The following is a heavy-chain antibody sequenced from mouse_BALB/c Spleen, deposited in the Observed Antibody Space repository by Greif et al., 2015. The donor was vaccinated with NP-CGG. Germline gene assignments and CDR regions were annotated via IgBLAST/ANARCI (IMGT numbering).Heavy chain of an antibody. CDR3: ARSITTRFAY. CDR1: GYSFTSYY. J-gene: IGHJ3*01. D-gene: IGHD2-4*01. Sequence: QVQLQQSGPELVKPGASVKISCKASGYSFTSYYIHWVKQRPGQGLEWIGWIFPGSGNTKYNEKFKGKATLTADTSSSTAYMQLSSLTSEDSAVYFCARSITTRFAYWGQGTLVTVSA. CDR2: IFPGSGNT. V-gene: IGHV1-66*01.